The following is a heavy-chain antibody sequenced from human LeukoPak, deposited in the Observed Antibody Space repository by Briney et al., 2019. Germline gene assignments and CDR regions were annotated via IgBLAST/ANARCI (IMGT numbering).Heavy chain of an antibody. CDR1: GYTFTSYY. V-gene: IGHV1-46*01. J-gene: IGHJ4*02. Sequence: KDSCKASGYTFTSYYMHWVRQAPGQGLEWMGIINPSGGSTSYAQKFQGRVTMTRDTSTSTVYMELSSLRSEDTAVYYCAREGPARGFDYWGQGTLVTVSS. D-gene: IGHD2-2*01. CDR3: AREGPARGFDY. CDR2: INPSGGST.